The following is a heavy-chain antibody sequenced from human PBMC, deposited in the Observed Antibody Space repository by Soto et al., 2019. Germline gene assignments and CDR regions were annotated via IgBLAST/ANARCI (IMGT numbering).Heavy chain of an antibody. V-gene: IGHV3-23*01. CDR1: GFTFSSYA. J-gene: IGHJ4*02. CDR3: AKTTVVTLYFDY. D-gene: IGHD4-17*01. CDR2: ISGSGGST. Sequence: EVPLLESGGGLVQPGGSLRLSCAASGFTFSSYATSWVRQAPGKGLEWVSAISGSGGSTYYADSVKGRFTISRDNAKNTLYLQMNSLRAEDTAVYYCAKTTVVTLYFDYWGQGTLVTVSS.